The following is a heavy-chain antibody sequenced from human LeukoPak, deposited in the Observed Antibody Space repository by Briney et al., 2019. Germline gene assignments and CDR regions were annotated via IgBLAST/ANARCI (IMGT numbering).Heavy chain of an antibody. CDR1: GYTFTNYD. V-gene: IGHV1-18*01. D-gene: IGHD6-13*01. CDR3: ARLGFRYSSRYFDS. Sequence: ASVKVSCKTSGYTFTNYDITWVRQAPGQGLEWMGLISAYNGNTNYAQKLQGRVSMTTDTSTSTAYMELRSLRSDDTAVYYCARLGFRYSSRYFDSWGQGTPVTVTS. J-gene: IGHJ4*02. CDR2: ISAYNGNT.